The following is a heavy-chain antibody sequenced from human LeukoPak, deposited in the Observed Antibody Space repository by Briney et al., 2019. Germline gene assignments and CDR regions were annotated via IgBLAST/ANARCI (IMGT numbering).Heavy chain of an antibody. D-gene: IGHD6-19*01. Sequence: QPGGSLRRSCAASGFTFSSYWMHWVRQAPGKGLVWVSRINSGGSSTSYADSVKGRFTISRDNAKNTLYLQMNSLRAEDTAVYHCARETGSTGWPYYYYYYGMDVWGKGTTVTVSS. CDR2: INSGGSST. CDR3: ARETGSTGWPYYYYYYGMDV. CDR1: GFTFSSYW. J-gene: IGHJ6*04. V-gene: IGHV3-74*01.